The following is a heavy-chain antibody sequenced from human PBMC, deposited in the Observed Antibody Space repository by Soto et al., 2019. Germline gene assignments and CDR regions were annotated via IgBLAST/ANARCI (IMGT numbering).Heavy chain of an antibody. Sequence: EVQLVESGGGLVQPGGSLRLSCAASGFTVSNNYMSWVRQAPGKGLEWVSVIYSGGSTYYAGSVKGRFTISRDNSRNTLYLQMNSLRAEDTAVYYCLYVWGSYRSGGLDVWGQGTTVTVSS. V-gene: IGHV3-66*01. J-gene: IGHJ6*02. CDR3: LYVWGSYRSGGLDV. CDR2: IYSGGST. CDR1: GFTVSNNY. D-gene: IGHD3-16*02.